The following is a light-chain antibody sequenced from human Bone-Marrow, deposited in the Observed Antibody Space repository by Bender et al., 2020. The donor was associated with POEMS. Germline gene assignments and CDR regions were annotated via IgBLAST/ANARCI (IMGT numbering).Light chain of an antibody. CDR3: SSYTSSNTFV. V-gene: IGLV2-14*01. CDR2: EVS. CDR1: NSDIGDYNY. J-gene: IGLJ3*02. Sequence: QSALTQPASVSGSPGQSITISCTGTNSDIGDYNYVSWYLQHPGEAPKLLIYEVSDRPSGVSDRFSGSKSGSTASLTISGLQAEDEADYYCSSYTSSNTFVFGGGTKLTVL.